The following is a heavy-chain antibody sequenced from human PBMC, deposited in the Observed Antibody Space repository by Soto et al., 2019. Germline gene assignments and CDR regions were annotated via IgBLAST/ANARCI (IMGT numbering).Heavy chain of an antibody. Sequence: QVQLVESGGGVVQPGRSLRLSCAASGFTFSSYAMHWVRQAPGKGLEWVAVISYNGSNKYYADSVKGRFTISRDNSKNTLYLQMNRLRAEDTGVYYCTRDRDPYYDVWSGYPDVWGGGTTVTVSS. J-gene: IGHJ6*04. D-gene: IGHD3-3*01. V-gene: IGHV3-30-3*01. CDR3: TRDRDPYYDVWSGYPDV. CDR1: GFTFSSYA. CDR2: ISYNGSNK.